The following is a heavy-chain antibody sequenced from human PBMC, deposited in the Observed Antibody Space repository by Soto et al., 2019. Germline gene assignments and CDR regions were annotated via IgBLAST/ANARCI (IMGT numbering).Heavy chain of an antibody. CDR2: IIPILGIA. Sequence: QVQMVPSGAEVKKPGSSVKVSCKASGGTFSSYTISWVRQAPGQGLEWMGRIIPILGIANYAQKCKGRVTSTADKSTSTAYMELSSLSSEDTAVYYCALNFDCSGGSCYGYFEYWGQGTLLTVSS. CDR3: ALNFDCSGGSCYGYFEY. J-gene: IGHJ4*02. D-gene: IGHD2-15*01. V-gene: IGHV1-69*02. CDR1: GGTFSSYT.